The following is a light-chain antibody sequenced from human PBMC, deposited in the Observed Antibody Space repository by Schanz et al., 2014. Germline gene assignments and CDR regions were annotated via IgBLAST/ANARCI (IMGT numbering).Light chain of an antibody. V-gene: IGKV3-15*01. CDR2: GAS. CDR3: QQYGSSLTWT. CDR1: QSVSSN. Sequence: EIVMTQSPATLSVSPGERATLSCRASQSVSSNLAWYQQKPGQAPRLLIYGASTRATGIPARFSGSGSGTEFTLTISSLQSEDFAVYYCQQYGSSLTWTFGQGTKVEIK. J-gene: IGKJ1*01.